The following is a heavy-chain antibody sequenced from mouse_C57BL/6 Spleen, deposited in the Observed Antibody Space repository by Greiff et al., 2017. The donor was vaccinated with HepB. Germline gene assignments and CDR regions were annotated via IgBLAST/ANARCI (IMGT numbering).Heavy chain of an antibody. CDR1: GFTFSDYY. D-gene: IGHD1-1*01. V-gene: IGHV5-12*01. Sequence: EVQGVESGGGLVQPGGSLKLSCAASGFTFSDYYMYWVRQTPEKRLEWVAYISNGGGSTYYPDTVKGRFTISRDNAKNTLYLQMSRLKSEDTAMYYCARHDGSSWYFDVWGTGTTVTVSS. CDR3: ARHDGSSWYFDV. J-gene: IGHJ1*03. CDR2: ISNGGGST.